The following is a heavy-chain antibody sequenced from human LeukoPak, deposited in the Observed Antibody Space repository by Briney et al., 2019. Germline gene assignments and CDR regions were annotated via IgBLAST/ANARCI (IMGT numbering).Heavy chain of an antibody. Sequence: GGSLRLSCAASGFTFSRYGMHWVRQAPGKGLEWVAVIWYDGSYQYYADSVKGRFSISRDNSKDTLYLQMNSLRADDTAVYYCARDWYSSDWYYFDYWGQGTLVTVSS. CDR1: GFTFSRYG. D-gene: IGHD6-19*01. CDR3: ARDWYSSDWYYFDY. CDR2: IWYDGSYQ. J-gene: IGHJ4*02. V-gene: IGHV3-33*01.